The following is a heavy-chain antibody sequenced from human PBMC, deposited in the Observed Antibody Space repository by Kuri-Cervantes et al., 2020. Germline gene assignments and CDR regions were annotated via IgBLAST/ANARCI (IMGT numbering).Heavy chain of an antibody. CDR1: GGSVSSGSYY. CDR3: ARSPNYCSGGRCYSFDY. V-gene: IGHV4-61*01. CDR2: IYYSGST. D-gene: IGHD2-15*01. Sequence: ESLKISCTVSGGSVSSGSYYWSWIRQPPGKGLEWIGYIYYSGSTNYNPSLKSRVTMSVDTSKNQFSLKLSSVTAADTAVYYCARSPNYCSGGRCYSFDYWGQGTLVTVSS. J-gene: IGHJ4*02.